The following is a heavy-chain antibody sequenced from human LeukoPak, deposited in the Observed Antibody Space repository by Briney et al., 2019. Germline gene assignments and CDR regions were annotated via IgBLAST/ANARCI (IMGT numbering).Heavy chain of an antibody. J-gene: IGHJ3*02. V-gene: IGHV1-18*01. CDR3: AGHSRDYDYVWGSYWAFDI. CDR2: ISAYNGNT. D-gene: IGHD3-16*01. CDR1: GYTFTSYG. Sequence: GASVKVSCKASGYTFTSYGISWVRQAPGQGLEWMGWISAYNGNTNYAQKLQGRVTMTTDTSTSVAYMELRSLRSDDTAVYYCAGHSRDYDYVWGSYWAFDIWGQGTVVTVSS.